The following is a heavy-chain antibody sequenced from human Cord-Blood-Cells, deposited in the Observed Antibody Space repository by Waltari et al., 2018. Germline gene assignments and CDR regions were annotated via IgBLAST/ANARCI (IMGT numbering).Heavy chain of an antibody. J-gene: IGHJ3*02. CDR1: GFTFDDYA. CDR3: ATGFGELLPDAFDI. Sequence: EVQLVESGGGLVQPGRSLRLSCAASGFTFDDYAMHWVRQAPGKGLEWGSGISWNSGSIGYADSGKGRFTISRDNAKNSLYLRMNSLRAEDMALYYCATGFGELLPDAFDIWGQGTMVTVSS. V-gene: IGHV3-9*03. CDR2: ISWNSGSI. D-gene: IGHD3-10*01.